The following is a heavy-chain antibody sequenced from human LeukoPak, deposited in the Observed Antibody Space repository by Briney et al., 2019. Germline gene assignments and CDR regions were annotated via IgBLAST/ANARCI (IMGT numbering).Heavy chain of an antibody. CDR1: GYTFTSYY. D-gene: IGHD2-15*01. V-gene: IGHV1-46*01. CDR3: ARDPYCSGGSCYSQILAY. CDR2: INPSGGST. Sequence: ASVKVSCKASGYTFTSYYMHWVRQAPGQGLEWMGIINPSGGSTSYAQKFQGRVTMTRDTSTSTVYMELSSLRSEDTAVYYCARDPYCSGGSCYSQILAYWGQGTLVTVSS. J-gene: IGHJ4*02.